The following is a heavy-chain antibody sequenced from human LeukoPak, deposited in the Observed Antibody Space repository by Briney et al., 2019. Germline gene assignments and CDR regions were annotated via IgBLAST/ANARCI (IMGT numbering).Heavy chain of an antibody. J-gene: IGHJ4*02. CDR2: IRYDGSNK. D-gene: IGHD3-22*01. CDR1: GFTFSSYG. CDR3: AKVINSGYYYYFDY. Sequence: GGSLRLSCAASGFTFSSYGMHWVRQAPGKGLEWVAFIRYDGSNKYYADSVKGRFTISRDNSKNTLYLQMNSLRAEDTAVYYCAKVINSGYYYYFDYWGQGTLVTVSS. V-gene: IGHV3-30*02.